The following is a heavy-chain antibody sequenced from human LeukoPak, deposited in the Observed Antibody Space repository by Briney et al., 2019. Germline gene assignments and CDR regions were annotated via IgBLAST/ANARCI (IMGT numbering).Heavy chain of an antibody. CDR1: GYTFTDYY. CDR2: INPNIGGR. Sequence: ASVKVSCKASGYTFTDYYMHWVRQAPGQGLEWMGWINPNIGGRNYAQNFQGRVTMTRDTSISTVYMELSRLRSDDTAVYYCARLQGIAAAGLGNWFDSWGQGTQVTVSS. D-gene: IGHD6-13*01. J-gene: IGHJ5*01. CDR3: ARLQGIAAAGLGNWFDS. V-gene: IGHV1-2*02.